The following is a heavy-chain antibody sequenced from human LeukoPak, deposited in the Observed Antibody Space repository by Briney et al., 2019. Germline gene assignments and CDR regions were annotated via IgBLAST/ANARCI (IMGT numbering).Heavy chain of an antibody. CDR3: VRQGTMTRGGYWLDP. J-gene: IGHJ5*02. D-gene: IGHD3-10*01. CDR1: GASINSTNFY. V-gene: IGHV4-39*01. Sequence: PSETLSLTCSVSGASINSTNFYWSWIRQPPGKGLESIGSISYTGNTYSNPSLNSRVTMSVDTSKNQFSLKLSSVTAADTAVYYCVRQGTMTRGGYWLDPWGRGTLVTVSS. CDR2: ISYTGNT.